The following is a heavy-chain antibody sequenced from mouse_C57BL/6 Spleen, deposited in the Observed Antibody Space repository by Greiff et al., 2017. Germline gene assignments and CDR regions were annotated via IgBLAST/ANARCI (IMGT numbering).Heavy chain of an antibody. J-gene: IGHJ1*03. CDR2: IDPSDSYT. V-gene: IGHV1-50*01. CDR3: ARGDFAAVGYFDV. CDR1: GYTFTSYW. Sequence: QVQLQQPGAELVKPGASVKLSCKASGYTFTSYWMQWVKQRPGQGLEWIGEIDPSDSYTNYNQKFKGKATLTVDTSSSPAYMQLSSLTSEDSAVYYCARGDFAAVGYFDVWGTGTTVTVSS. D-gene: IGHD6-1*01.